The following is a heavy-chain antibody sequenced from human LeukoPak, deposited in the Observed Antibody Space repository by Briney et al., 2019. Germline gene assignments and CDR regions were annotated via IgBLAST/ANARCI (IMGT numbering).Heavy chain of an antibody. D-gene: IGHD6-6*01. CDR3: ASVDSSSHYYYYYYGMDV. CDR2: IYYSGST. V-gene: IGHV4-59*02. CDR1: GGSVSFYY. Sequence: SETLSLTCTVSGGSVSFYYWSWIRQPPGKGLEWIGYIYYSGSTNYNPSLKSRVTISVDTSKNQFSLKLSSVTAADTAVYYCASVDSSSHYYYYYYGMDVWGQGTTVTVS. J-gene: IGHJ6*02.